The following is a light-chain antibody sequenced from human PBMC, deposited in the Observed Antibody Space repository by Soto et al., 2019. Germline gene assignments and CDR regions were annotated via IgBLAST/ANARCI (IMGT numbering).Light chain of an antibody. CDR2: GAS. J-gene: IGKJ1*01. CDR1: QSVSST. CDR3: QQYNNWPRT. Sequence: EIVMTQSPDTLSVSPGERATLSCRASQSVSSTLAWYQQKPGEAHRLLIYGASTRATGTPARFSGRGSATDLTLTSSRLQSEDFAVYYCQQYNNWPRTFGQGTKVEIK. V-gene: IGKV3-15*01.